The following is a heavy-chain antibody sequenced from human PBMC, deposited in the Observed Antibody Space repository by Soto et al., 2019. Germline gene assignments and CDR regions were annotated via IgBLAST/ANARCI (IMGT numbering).Heavy chain of an antibody. V-gene: IGHV3-66*01. CDR3: ARGGYFDWLSAQQDAFDI. D-gene: IGHD3-9*01. CDR1: GFTVSSNY. J-gene: IGHJ3*02. Sequence: GGSLRLSCAASGFTVSSNYMSWVRQAPGKGLEWVSVIYSGGSTYYADSVKGRFTISRDNSKNTLYLQMNSLRAEDTAVYYCARGGYFDWLSAQQDAFDIWGQGTMVTVSS. CDR2: IYSGGST.